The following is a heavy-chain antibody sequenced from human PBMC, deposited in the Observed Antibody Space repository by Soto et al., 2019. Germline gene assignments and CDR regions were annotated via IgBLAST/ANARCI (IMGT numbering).Heavy chain of an antibody. CDR3: VKPPVITASYYYYDMDV. J-gene: IGHJ6*02. CDR2: ISGSGIST. CDR1: GFTFSTYP. D-gene: IGHD4-4*01. Sequence: WGSLRLSCAASGFTFSTYPMSWVRQPPGKGLQSFSGISGSGISTYYTDSVKSRFTISRDNSKNTVFLQMNSLRDEDTAVYYCVKPPVITASYYYYDMDVWGQGTTVTVSS. V-gene: IGHV3-23*01.